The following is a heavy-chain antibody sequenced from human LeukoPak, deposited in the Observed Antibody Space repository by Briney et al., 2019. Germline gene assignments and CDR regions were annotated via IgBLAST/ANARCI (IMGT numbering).Heavy chain of an antibody. CDR2: VYTGGST. V-gene: IGHV4-61*02. CDR1: GASISSGNDY. J-gene: IGHJ4*02. D-gene: IGHD6-19*01. CDR3: ARGTLYSGWSYYFDY. Sequence: SETLSLTCTVSGASISSGNDYWSWIRQPAGKGLEWIGRVYTGGSTNYNPSLKSRVTISVDTSKSQFSLKLSSVTAADTAVYYCARGTLYSGWSYYFDYWGQGSQVTVSS.